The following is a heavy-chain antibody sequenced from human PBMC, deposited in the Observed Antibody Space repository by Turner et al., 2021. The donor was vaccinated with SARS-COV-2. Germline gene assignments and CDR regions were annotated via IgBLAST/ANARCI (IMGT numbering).Heavy chain of an antibody. V-gene: IGHV3-9*01. D-gene: IGHD5-12*01. CDR3: AKDIGLRYSGYDWTGAFDI. CDR1: GLTFYDYA. CDR2: VSWNSGTI. J-gene: IGHJ3*02. Sequence: EVKLIKSGGGLVQPGRSLTLSCEASGLTFYDYALHWVRQAPGKGLEWVSGVSWNSGTIGYADSVKGRFTISRDNAKNSLYLQMNSLRAEDTALYYCAKDIGLRYSGYDWTGAFDIWGQGTMVTVSS.